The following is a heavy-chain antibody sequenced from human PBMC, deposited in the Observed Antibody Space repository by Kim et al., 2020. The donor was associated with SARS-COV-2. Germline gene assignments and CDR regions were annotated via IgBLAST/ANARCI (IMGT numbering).Heavy chain of an antibody. V-gene: IGHV3-30*01. D-gene: IGHD6-13*01. CDR3: ARALKEYSSSWYGMDV. J-gene: IGHJ6*02. Sequence: SVKGRFTIARDNSKTTLYLQMTSLRAEDTAVYYCARALKEYSSSWYGMDVWGQGTTVTVSS.